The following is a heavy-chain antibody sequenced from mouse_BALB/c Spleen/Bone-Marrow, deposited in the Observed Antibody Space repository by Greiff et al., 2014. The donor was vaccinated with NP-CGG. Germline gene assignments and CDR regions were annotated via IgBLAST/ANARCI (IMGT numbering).Heavy chain of an antibody. D-gene: IGHD4-1*01. CDR2: IYPGNNDA. V-gene: IGHV1-5*01. CDR3: ARNWDWVFAY. CDR1: GYTFSNYW. Sequence: VQLKESGTVLARPGASFRMSCKASGYTFSNYWVNWIKKRPGQGPGWIGAIYPGNNDAKYTQKFKAKAKLTAVTSTSTADMELSSLTNEDSAVYYCARNWDWVFAYWGQGTLVTVSA. J-gene: IGHJ3*01.